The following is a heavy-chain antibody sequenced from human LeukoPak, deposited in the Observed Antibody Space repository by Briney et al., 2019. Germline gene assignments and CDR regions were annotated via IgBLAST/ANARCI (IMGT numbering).Heavy chain of an antibody. J-gene: IGHJ6*02. CDR3: VTVAGPNYYYGMDV. D-gene: IGHD6-19*01. CDR2: INPNSGGT. CDR1: GYTFTGYY. Sequence: ASVKVSCKASGYTFTGYYMHWVRQAPGQGLEWMGWINPNSGGTNYAQKFQGRVTMTRDTSICTAYMELSRLRSDDTAVYYCVTVAGPNYYYGMDVWGQGTTVTVSS. V-gene: IGHV1-2*02.